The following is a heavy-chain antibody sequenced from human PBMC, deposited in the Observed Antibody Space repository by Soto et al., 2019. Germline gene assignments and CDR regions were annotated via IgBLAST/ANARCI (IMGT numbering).Heavy chain of an antibody. D-gene: IGHD4-17*01. CDR1: GFTFSSYA. V-gene: IGHV3-23*01. CDR2: ISGSGGST. Sequence: GGSLRLSCAASGFTFSSYAMSWVRQAPGKGLEWVSAISGSGGSTYYADSVKGRFTISRDNSKNTLYLQMNSLRAEDTAVYYCAKSLSISTVSPEGAFDIWGQGTMVTVSS. CDR3: AKSLSISTVSPEGAFDI. J-gene: IGHJ3*02.